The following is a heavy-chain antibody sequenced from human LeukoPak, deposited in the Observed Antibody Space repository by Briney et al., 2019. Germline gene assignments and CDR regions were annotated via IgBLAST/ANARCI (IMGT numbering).Heavy chain of an antibody. CDR1: GGSISSDTYY. CDR2: IFYTGTT. V-gene: IGHV4-39*01. CDR3: VRREGEWLLRTDV. Sequence: KASETLSLTCTVSGGSISSDTYYWGWIRQPPGKGLEWIGNIFYTGTTYFNPSLKSRVTMSVDTSKNQFSLRLSSVTAADTAVYYCVRREGEWLLRTDVWGQGTTVTVSS. J-gene: IGHJ6*02. D-gene: IGHD3-3*01.